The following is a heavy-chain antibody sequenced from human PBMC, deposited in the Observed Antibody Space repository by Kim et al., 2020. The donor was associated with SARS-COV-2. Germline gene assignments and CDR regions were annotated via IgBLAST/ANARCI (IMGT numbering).Heavy chain of an antibody. J-gene: IGHJ3*02. CDR1: GGSISSSNW. D-gene: IGHD3-10*01. Sequence: SETLSLTCAVSGGSISSSNWWSWVRQPPGKGLEWIGEIYHSGSTNYNPSLKSRVTISVDKSKNQFSLKLSSVTAADTAVYYCARIEDTMVRGVPKLAFDIWGQGTMVTVSS. V-gene: IGHV4-4*02. CDR2: IYHSGST. CDR3: ARIEDTMVRGVPKLAFDI.